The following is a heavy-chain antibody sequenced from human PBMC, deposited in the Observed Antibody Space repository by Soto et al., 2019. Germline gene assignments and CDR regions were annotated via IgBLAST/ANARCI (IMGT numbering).Heavy chain of an antibody. CDR1: GGSISSYY. CDR2: IYTSGST. V-gene: IGHV4-4*07. Sequence: SATLYLTSTVSGGSISSYYWSWIRQPAGKGLEWIGRIYTSGSTNYNPSLKSRVTMSVDTSKNQFSLKLSSVTAADTAVYSCARVGIDYGDYYFDYWGQGTLVTVSS. CDR3: ARVGIDYGDYYFDY. D-gene: IGHD4-17*01. J-gene: IGHJ4*02.